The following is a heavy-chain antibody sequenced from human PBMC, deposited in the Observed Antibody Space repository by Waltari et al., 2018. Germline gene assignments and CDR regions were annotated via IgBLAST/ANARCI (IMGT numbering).Heavy chain of an antibody. CDR1: GGSISSGGYY. V-gene: IGHV4-31*03. CDR2: IYYSGST. D-gene: IGHD3-22*01. J-gene: IGHJ3*02. Sequence: QVQLQESGPGLVTPSQTLSLTCTVSGGSISSGGYYWSWIRQPPGKGLEWIGYIYYSGSTYYNPSLKSRVTISVDTSKNQFSLKLSSVTAADTAVYYCARGGVTMIVVVREGAFDIWGQGTMVTVSS. CDR3: ARGGVTMIVVVREGAFDI.